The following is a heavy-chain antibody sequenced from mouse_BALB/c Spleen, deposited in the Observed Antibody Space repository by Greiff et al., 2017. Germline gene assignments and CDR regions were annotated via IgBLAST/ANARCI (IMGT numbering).Heavy chain of an antibody. Sequence: DVQLQESGGGLVQPGGSLKLSCAASGFTFSSYTMSWVRQTPEKRLEWVAYISNGGGSTYYPDTVKGRFTISRDNAKNTLYLQMSSLKSEDTAMYYCARHSYGSSLYYFDYWGQGTTLTVSS. V-gene: IGHV5-12-2*01. CDR2: ISNGGGST. J-gene: IGHJ2*01. CDR1: GFTFSSYT. CDR3: ARHSYGSSLYYFDY. D-gene: IGHD1-1*01.